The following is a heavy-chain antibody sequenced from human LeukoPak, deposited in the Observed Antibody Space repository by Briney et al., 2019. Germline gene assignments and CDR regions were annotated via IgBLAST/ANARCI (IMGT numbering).Heavy chain of an antibody. CDR1: GFTFSSYA. V-gene: IGHV3-23*01. Sequence: RSGGSLRLSCAASGFTFSSYAMSWVRQAPGKGLEWVSAISGSGGSTYYADSVKGRFTISRDNSKNTLYLQMNGLRAEDTAVYYCAKFLPTHIVVANYYFDYWGQGTLVTVSS. CDR2: ISGSGGST. CDR3: AKFLPTHIVVANYYFDY. D-gene: IGHD2-21*01. J-gene: IGHJ4*02.